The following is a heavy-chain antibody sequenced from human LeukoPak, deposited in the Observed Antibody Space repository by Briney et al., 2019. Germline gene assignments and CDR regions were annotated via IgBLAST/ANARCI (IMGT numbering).Heavy chain of an antibody. D-gene: IGHD6-13*01. CDR2: ISSSSSYI. J-gene: IGHJ4*02. Sequence: GGSLRLSCAASGFTFSSYSMNWVRQAPGKGLEWVSSISSSSSYIYYADSVKGRFTISRDNAKNSLYLQMNSLRAEDTAVYYCARAGYSSSWYPYYFDYWGLGTLVTVSS. CDR3: ARAGYSSSWYPYYFDY. V-gene: IGHV3-21*01. CDR1: GFTFSSYS.